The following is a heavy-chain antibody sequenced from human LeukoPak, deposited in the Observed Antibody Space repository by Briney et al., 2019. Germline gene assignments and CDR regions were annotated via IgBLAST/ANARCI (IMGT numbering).Heavy chain of an antibody. CDR2: IYYSGST. CDR3: ASSGRYGSGLNWFDP. D-gene: IGHD3-10*01. Sequence: PSETLSLTCTVSGGSISSSSYYWGWIRQPPGKGLEWIGSIYYSGSTYYNPSLKSRVTISVDTSKNQFSLKLSSVTAADTAVYYCASSGRYGSGLNWFDPWGQGTLVTVSS. CDR1: GGSISSSSYY. V-gene: IGHV4-39*07. J-gene: IGHJ5*02.